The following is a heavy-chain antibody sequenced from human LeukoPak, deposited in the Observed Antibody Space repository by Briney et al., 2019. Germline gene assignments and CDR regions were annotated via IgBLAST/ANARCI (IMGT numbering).Heavy chain of an antibody. Sequence: GGSLRLSCAASGVTFSSYWMSWVRQAPGKGLEWVANIKQDGSEKYYVNSVKGRFTISTDNAKNSLYLQMNSPRAEDTAVYYCARDRIISVVTVFDYWRQGTLDSVSS. J-gene: IGHJ4*02. CDR1: GVTFSSYW. CDR3: ARDRIISVVTVFDY. V-gene: IGHV3-7*01. D-gene: IGHD4-23*01. CDR2: IKQDGSEK.